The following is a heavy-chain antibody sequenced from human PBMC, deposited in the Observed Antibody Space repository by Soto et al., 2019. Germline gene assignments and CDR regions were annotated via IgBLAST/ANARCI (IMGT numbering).Heavy chain of an antibody. V-gene: IGHV3-21*01. CDR2: ISSSSSYI. D-gene: IGHD3-10*01. CDR1: GFTFSSYS. CDR3: ARGWVGNYGSGSYFPGWFDP. Sequence: EVQLVESGGGLVKPGGSLRLSCAASGFTFSSYSMNWVRQAPGKGLEWVSSISSSSSYIYYADSVKGRFTISRDNAKNSLYLQMNSLRAEDTAVYYCARGWVGNYGSGSYFPGWFDPWGQGTLVTVSS. J-gene: IGHJ5*02.